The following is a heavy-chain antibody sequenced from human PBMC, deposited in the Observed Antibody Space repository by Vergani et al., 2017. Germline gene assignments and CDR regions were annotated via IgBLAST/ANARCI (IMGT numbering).Heavy chain of an antibody. V-gene: IGHV4-59*01. CDR1: GGSISSYY. D-gene: IGHD1-26*01. Sequence: QVQLQESGPGLVKPSETLSLTCTVSGGSISSYYWSWFRQPPGQGLEWIGYIYYSGSTNYNPALKSRVTLSVDTSKNQFSLKLSSVTAADTAVYYCARCGSYYPLNIDYWGQGTLVTVSS. CDR3: ARCGSYYPLNIDY. J-gene: IGHJ4*02. CDR2: IYYSGST.